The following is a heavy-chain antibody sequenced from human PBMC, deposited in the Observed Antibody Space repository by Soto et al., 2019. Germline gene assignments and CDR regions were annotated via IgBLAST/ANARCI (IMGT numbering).Heavy chain of an antibody. CDR1: GFTFSPYW. CDR3: VREVSRDDKSHSRGWFDR. D-gene: IGHD3-22*01. CDR2: INHDGSDT. V-gene: IGHV3-74*01. J-gene: IGHJ5*02. Sequence: EVQLVESGGVLVQPGGSLRLYCATSGFTFSPYWMHWVRQAPGMGLMWVSRINHDGSDTIYADSVRGRFIVSRDNAQNTVYLQMNSLTVEDTAVYYGVREVSRDDKSHSRGWFDRWGHGARVTVSS.